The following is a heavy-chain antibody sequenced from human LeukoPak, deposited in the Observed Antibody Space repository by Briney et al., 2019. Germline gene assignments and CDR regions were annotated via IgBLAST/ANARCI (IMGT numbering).Heavy chain of an antibody. D-gene: IGHD2-15*01. Sequence: XGYYWSWIRQPPGKGLEWVEEINHSGSTNYNPSLKSRVTISVDTSKNQFSLKLSSVTAADTAVYYCARGLSAIVYWGQGTLVTVSS. V-gene: IGHV4-34*01. J-gene: IGHJ4*02. CDR1: XGYY. CDR3: ARGLSAIVY. CDR2: INHSGST.